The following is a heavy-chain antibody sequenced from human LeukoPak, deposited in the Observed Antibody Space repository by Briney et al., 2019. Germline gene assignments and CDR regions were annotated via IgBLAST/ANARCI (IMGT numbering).Heavy chain of an antibody. CDR1: GDSIGDYY. Sequence: SETLSLTCTVSGDSIGDYYWSWVRQPPGKGLEWIGYIYKSGSSSYNPSLKSRVTISVDTSKNQFSLKLSSVTAADTAVYYCARVGDWNDLVYWGQGTLVTVSS. CDR2: IYKSGSS. CDR3: ARVGDWNDLVY. V-gene: IGHV4-59*01. D-gene: IGHD1-1*01. J-gene: IGHJ4*02.